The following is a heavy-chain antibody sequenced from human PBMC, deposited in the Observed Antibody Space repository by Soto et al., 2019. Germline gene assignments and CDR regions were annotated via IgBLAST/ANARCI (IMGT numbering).Heavy chain of an antibody. Sequence: EVQLLESGGGLVQPGGSLRLSCAASGFTFSSYAMSWVRQAPGKGLEWVSAISGSGGSTYYADSVKGRFTISRDNSKTTLNRQMNSLRAEDTAVYYCAKDVWGITIFGGMDVWGQGTTVTVSS. J-gene: IGHJ6*02. CDR1: GFTFSSYA. CDR3: AKDVWGITIFGGMDV. D-gene: IGHD3-9*01. V-gene: IGHV3-23*01. CDR2: ISGSGGST.